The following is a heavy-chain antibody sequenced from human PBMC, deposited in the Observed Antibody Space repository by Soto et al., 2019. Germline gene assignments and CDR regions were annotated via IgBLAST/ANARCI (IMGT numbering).Heavy chain of an antibody. V-gene: IGHV3-23*01. D-gene: IGHD4-17*01. CDR1: GLPFSSHA. J-gene: IGHJ4*02. CDR2: ISISGGNT. CDR3: ANEIRPNDY. Sequence: EVQLLESGGGLVQPGGSLRLSCAASGLPFSSHAISWVRQAPGKGLEWVSSISISGGNTYYADSVRGRFTISRDNSKNTXXXXXXXXXAEDXAIYYCANEIRPNDYWGQGTLVTVSS.